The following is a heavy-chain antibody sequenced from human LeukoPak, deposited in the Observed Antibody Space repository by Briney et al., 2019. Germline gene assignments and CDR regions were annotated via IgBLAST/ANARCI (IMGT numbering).Heavy chain of an antibody. CDR1: GCTFTGYY. Sequence: ASVKVSCKASGCTFTGYYMHWVRQAPGQGLEWMGRINPNSGGTNYAQKFQGRVTMTRDTSISTAYMELSRLRSDDTAVYYCARESLGYCSSTSCGMDVWGQGTTVTVSS. J-gene: IGHJ6*02. V-gene: IGHV1-2*06. CDR2: INPNSGGT. D-gene: IGHD2-2*01. CDR3: ARESLGYCSSTSCGMDV.